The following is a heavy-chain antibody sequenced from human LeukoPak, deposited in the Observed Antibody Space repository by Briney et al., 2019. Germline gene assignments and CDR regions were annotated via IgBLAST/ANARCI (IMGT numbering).Heavy chain of an antibody. CDR3: ARVSGNIQIWPQPFGDGMDV. D-gene: IGHD3-10*01. J-gene: IGHJ6*02. CDR1: RFTFSSYV. V-gene: IGHV3-23*01. CDR2: ISGSGRST. Sequence: GGSLRLSCAASRFTFSSYVMGWVRQAPGKGLECVSAISGSGRSTYYADSVKGRFTISREDSKNSLYLQMNILRAEDTAIYYCARVSGNIQIWPQPFGDGMDVWGQGTTVTVSS.